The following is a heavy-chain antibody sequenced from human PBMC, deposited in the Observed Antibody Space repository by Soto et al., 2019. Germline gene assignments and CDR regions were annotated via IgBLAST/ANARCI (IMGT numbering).Heavy chain of an antibody. J-gene: IGHJ4*02. D-gene: IGHD6-19*01. Sequence: SETLSLTCTVSGGSISSSSYYWGWIRQPPGKGLEWIGGIYYSGSTYYNPSLKSRVTISADTSKNQFSLKLSSVTAADTAVYYCARLKQWRGFDYWGQGTLVTVSS. CDR1: GGSISSSSYY. V-gene: IGHV4-39*01. CDR2: IYYSGST. CDR3: ARLKQWRGFDY.